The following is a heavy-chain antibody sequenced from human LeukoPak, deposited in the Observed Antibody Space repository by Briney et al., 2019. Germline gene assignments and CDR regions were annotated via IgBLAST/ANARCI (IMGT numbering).Heavy chain of an antibody. CDR3: AKRNYYDSSGFDAYYFDH. CDR2: IRYDGSNK. V-gene: IGHV3-30*02. D-gene: IGHD3-22*01. Sequence: GSLRLSCAASGFTFSSYGMHWVRQAPGKGLEWVAFIRYDGSNKYYADSVKGRFTISRDNSKNTLYLQMNSLRAEDTAVYYCAKRNYYDSSGFDAYYFDHWGQGTLVTVSS. J-gene: IGHJ4*02. CDR1: GFTFSSYG.